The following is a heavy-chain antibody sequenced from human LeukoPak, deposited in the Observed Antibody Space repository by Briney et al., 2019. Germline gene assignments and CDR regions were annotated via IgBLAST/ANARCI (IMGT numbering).Heavy chain of an antibody. CDR3: ARSGILTGYSDY. CDR2: IYTSGST. J-gene: IGHJ4*02. V-gene: IGHV4-61*02. CDR1: GGSISSGSYY. Sequence: SQTLSLTCTVSGGSISSGSYYWSWIRQPAGKGLEWIGRIYTSGSTNYNPSLKSRVTISVDTSKNQFSLKLSSVTAADTAVYYCARSGILTGYSDYWGQRTLVTVSS. D-gene: IGHD3-9*01.